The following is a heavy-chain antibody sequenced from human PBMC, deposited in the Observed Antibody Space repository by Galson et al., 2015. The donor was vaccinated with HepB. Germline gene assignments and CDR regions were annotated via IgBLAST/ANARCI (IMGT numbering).Heavy chain of an antibody. CDR1: GITFSLYS. Sequence: SLRLSCAASGITFSLYSMNWVRQAPGKGLEWVSYISTSSGYIYYADAVKGRFTISRDNAKNSLYLQMNSLTAEDTAVYFCARFMSGYSSSWLDYWGQGTLVTVSS. V-gene: IGHV3-21*01. D-gene: IGHD6-13*01. CDR3: ARFMSGYSSSWLDY. CDR2: ISTSSGYI. J-gene: IGHJ4*02.